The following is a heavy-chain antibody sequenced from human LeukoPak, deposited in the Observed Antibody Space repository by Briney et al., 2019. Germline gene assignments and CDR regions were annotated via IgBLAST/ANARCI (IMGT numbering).Heavy chain of an antibody. CDR2: IYYSGST. Sequence: SETLSLTCTVSGGSIGSYYWSWIRQPPGKGLEWIGYIYYSGSTNYDPSLKSRVTISVDTSKDQFSLKLSSVTAADTAVYYCARLGSGWLDFDYWGQGTLVTVSS. CDR1: GGSIGSYY. V-gene: IGHV4-59*08. CDR3: ARLGSGWLDFDY. D-gene: IGHD6-19*01. J-gene: IGHJ4*02.